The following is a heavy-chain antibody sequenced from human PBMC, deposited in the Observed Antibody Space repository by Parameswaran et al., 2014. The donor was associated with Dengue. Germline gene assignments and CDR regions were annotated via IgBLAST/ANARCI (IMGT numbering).Heavy chain of an antibody. D-gene: IGHD3-3*01. V-gene: IGHV1-3*01. J-gene: IGHJ6*02. CDR3: ARGGSIDDFWSLRVGGMDV. Sequence: SNARLGATGPGQRLEWMGWINAGNGNTKYSQKFQGRVTITRDTSASTAYMELSSLRSEDTAVYYCARGGSIDDFWSLRVGGMDVWGQGTTVTSP. CDR1: SNA. CDR2: INAGNGNT.